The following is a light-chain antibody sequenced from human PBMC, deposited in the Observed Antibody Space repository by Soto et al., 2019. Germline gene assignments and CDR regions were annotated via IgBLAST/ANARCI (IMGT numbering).Light chain of an antibody. J-gene: IGKJ1*01. V-gene: IGKV1-39*01. CDR1: QSIGSH. Sequence: DIQMTQSPSSLSASVGDRVTITCRASQSIGSHLNWFQQKPGKAPNLLIYAASSLHSGVPSRFSGSGSGTDFTLTISSLQPEDVATFFCQQSYSSWTFGQGTKVEIK. CDR3: QQSYSSWT. CDR2: AAS.